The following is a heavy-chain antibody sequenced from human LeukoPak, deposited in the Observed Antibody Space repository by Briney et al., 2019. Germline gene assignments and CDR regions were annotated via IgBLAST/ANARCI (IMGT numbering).Heavy chain of an antibody. J-gene: IGHJ6*02. CDR3: ARDKGYGDYGYYSYYGMDV. CDR1: GGTFSSYA. D-gene: IGHD4-17*01. V-gene: IGHV1-69*04. Sequence: ASVKVSCNASGGTFSSYAISWVRQAPGQGLEWMGRIIPILGIANYAQKFQGRVTITADKSTSTAYMELSSLSSEDTAVYYCARDKGYGDYGYYSYYGMDVWGQGTTVTVSS. CDR2: IIPILGIA.